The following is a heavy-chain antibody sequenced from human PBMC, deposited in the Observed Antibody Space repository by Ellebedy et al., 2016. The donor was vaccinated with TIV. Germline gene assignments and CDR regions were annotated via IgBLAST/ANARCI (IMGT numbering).Heavy chain of an antibody. CDR3: ARWAGGGGLIAP. J-gene: IGHJ5*02. CDR2: IYYSGTT. V-gene: IGHV4-30-4*01. Sequence: MPSETLSLTCTVSGGSISSGDYYWTWIRQPPGEGLEYIGFIYYSGTTYYNPSLKSRITISVDTSRNQFSLKVNSVTSADTAVYYCARWAGGGGLIAPWGQGTLVTVSS. CDR1: GGSISSGDYY. D-gene: IGHD3-16*01.